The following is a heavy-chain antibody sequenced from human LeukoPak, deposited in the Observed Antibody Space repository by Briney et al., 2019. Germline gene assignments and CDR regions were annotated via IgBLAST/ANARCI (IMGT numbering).Heavy chain of an antibody. CDR3: TRELWPADY. V-gene: IGHV3-7*01. J-gene: IGHJ4*02. CDR2: IIKDGSDK. D-gene: IGHD3-16*01. CDR1: GFTFSDYW. Sequence: GSLRLSCEGSGFTFSDYWMGWVRQAPGKGLEWVANIIKDGSDKYYVDSVKGRFSISRDNAKNSVYLQMSGLRVEDTAVYYCTRELWPADYWGQGILVTVSS.